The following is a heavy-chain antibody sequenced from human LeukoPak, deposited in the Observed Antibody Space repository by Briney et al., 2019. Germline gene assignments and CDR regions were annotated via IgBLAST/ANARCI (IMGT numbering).Heavy chain of an antibody. V-gene: IGHV3-30-3*02. Sequence: GRSLRLSCAASGFTFSSYAMHWVRQAPGKGLEWVAVISYDGSNKYYADSVKGRFTISRDNSKNTLYLQMNSLRAEDTAVYYCAKRMGPSIAATDLEYWGQGTLVTVSS. D-gene: IGHD6-13*01. CDR3: AKRMGPSIAATDLEY. J-gene: IGHJ4*02. CDR2: ISYDGSNK. CDR1: GFTFSSYA.